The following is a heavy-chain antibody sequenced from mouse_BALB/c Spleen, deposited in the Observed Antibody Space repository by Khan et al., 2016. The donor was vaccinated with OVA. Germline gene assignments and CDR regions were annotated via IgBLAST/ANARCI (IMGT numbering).Heavy chain of an antibody. V-gene: IGHV3-8*02. CDR2: ITYTGNI. CDR3: ARSYGSCAMDY. Sequence: EVQLQESGPSLVKPSQTLSLSCSVTGDSITSGFWNWIRKFPGNKFEYLGYITYTGNIYYNPSLKSRISITRDTSKSQYYLQLNSVTTEDTATYYWARSYGSCAMDYWGKGTSVTVSS. J-gene: IGHJ4*01. D-gene: IGHD1-1*01. CDR1: GDSITSGF.